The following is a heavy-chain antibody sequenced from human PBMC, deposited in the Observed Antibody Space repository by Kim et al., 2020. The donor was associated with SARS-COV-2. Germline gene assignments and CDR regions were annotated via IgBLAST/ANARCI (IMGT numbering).Heavy chain of an antibody. J-gene: IGHJ5*02. V-gene: IGHV4-39*01. CDR1: GGSIWRSDYY. Sequence: SETLSLTCTVSGGSIWRSDYYWAWIRQPPGKGLEWIGSIYYSGSTNYTPSLRSRVTISIDTSENQFSLKLSSVTAADTAVYYCARVGPYPIQNWFDPWGQGTLVSVSS. D-gene: IGHD3-10*01. CDR2: IYYSGST. CDR3: ARVGPYPIQNWFDP.